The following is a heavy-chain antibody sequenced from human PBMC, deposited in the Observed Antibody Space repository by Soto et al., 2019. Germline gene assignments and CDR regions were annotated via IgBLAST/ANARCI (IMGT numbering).Heavy chain of an antibody. Sequence: GGSLRLSCVGSGVTFSRYGMHWLRQAPGEGLEWMAVIVNDGSDRDYAASVAGRFTISRDNSKNTLYLQMDNLGVDDTAMYYCARDDDYEANGLDYWGQGTLVTVSS. CDR2: IVNDGSDR. D-gene: IGHD4-17*01. V-gene: IGHV3-33*01. CDR3: ARDDDYEANGLDY. CDR1: GVTFSRYG. J-gene: IGHJ4*02.